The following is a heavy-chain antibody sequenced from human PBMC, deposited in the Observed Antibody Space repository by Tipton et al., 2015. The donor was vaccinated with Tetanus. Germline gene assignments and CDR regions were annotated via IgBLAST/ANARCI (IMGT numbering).Heavy chain of an antibody. CDR1: GGSVSSGSYY. CDR3: ARIHDFLSGHFDF. V-gene: IGHV4-61*01. J-gene: IGHJ4*02. Sequence: TLSLTCSIFGGSVSSGSYYWAWIRQPPGKRLEYIGYILYGGGSHYNPSLKSRVTVSADPSQNQFSLKLTSVTAADTAVYYCARIHDFLSGHFDFWGQGTLVDVSS. CDR2: ILYGGGS. D-gene: IGHD3-3*01.